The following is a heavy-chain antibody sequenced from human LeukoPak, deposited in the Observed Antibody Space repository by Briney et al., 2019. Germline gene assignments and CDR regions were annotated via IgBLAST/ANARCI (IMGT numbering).Heavy chain of an antibody. J-gene: IGHJ4*02. CDR3: AKDGVGAPDRGYFDS. CDR2: ISGSGGST. V-gene: IGHV3-23*01. CDR1: RLIHGIYA. Sequence: PGASLRLSCAASRLIHGIYAMRWARQAPGKGLEWVSAISGSGGSTYYAESVKGRFTISRDNSKNTLYLQMNSARAEVTAVYYCAKDGVGAPDRGYFDSWGQGTLVTVSS. D-gene: IGHD1-26*01.